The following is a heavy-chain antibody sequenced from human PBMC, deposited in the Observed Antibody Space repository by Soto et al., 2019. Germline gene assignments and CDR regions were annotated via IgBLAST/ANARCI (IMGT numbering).Heavy chain of an antibody. CDR3: ARDGTYNWV. CDR2: IYSGGAT. CDR1: GVTVSTNY. Sequence: EVQLVESGGGVVQPGGSLRLSCAASGVTVSTNYMRWVRQAPGKGLEWVSLIYSGGATYYADSVKGRVTISSDNSKNTLYLQTNSLTAEYTAGYYCARDGTYNWVGGQGILVTVSS. D-gene: IGHD1-1*01. V-gene: IGHV3-66*01. J-gene: IGHJ4*02.